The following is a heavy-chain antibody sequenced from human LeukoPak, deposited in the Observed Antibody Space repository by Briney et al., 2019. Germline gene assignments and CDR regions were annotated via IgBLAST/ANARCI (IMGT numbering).Heavy chain of an antibody. D-gene: IGHD1-26*01. CDR3: ARAGLSGSYYPTVFDY. CDR1: GFTFSSYG. Sequence: PGGSLRLSCAASGFTFSSYGMHWVRQAPGKGLEWVAVIWCDGSNKYYADSVKGRFTISRDNSKNTLYLQMNSLRAEDTAVYYCARAGLSGSYYPTVFDYWGQGTLVTVSS. J-gene: IGHJ4*02. CDR2: IWCDGSNK. V-gene: IGHV3-33*01.